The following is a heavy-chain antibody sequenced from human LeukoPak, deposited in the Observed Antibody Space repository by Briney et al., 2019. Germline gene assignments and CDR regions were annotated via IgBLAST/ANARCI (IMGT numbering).Heavy chain of an antibody. CDR2: IIPILGIA. D-gene: IGHD3-22*01. J-gene: IGHJ4*02. CDR3: VRGDNFYDRSGSHN. CDR1: GGTFSSYA. V-gene: IGHV1-69*04. Sequence: ASVKVSCKASGGTFSSYAISWVRQAPGQGLEWMGRIIPILGIANYAQKFQGRVTITADKSTSTAYMELSSLRSEDTAVYYCVRGDNFYDRSGSHNWGQGTLVTVSS.